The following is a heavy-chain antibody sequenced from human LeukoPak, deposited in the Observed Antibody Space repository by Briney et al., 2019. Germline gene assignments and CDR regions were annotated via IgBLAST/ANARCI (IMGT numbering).Heavy chain of an antibody. CDR2: INSDGSNT. Sequence: GGSLRLSCAASGFTFSSYWMYWVRQAPGKGLVWVSRINSDGSNTNYADSVKGRFTISRDNAANTLYLQMNSLRAEDTAVYYCARGSWSAAGTSIDYWGQGTLVTVSS. V-gene: IGHV3-74*01. CDR1: GFTFSSYW. D-gene: IGHD6-13*01. CDR3: ARGSWSAAGTSIDY. J-gene: IGHJ4*02.